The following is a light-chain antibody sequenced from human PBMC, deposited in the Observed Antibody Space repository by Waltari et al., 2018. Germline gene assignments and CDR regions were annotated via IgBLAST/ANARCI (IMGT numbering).Light chain of an antibody. V-gene: IGLV1-47*01. Sequence: QSVLTQPPSASGTPGQRVTISCSGSSSNIGNNYVYWYQHLPGAAPKLHNFKNNQGPSGVPDRFSDSKSGTSASRAIRGLRSEDEADYYCAAWDDSVSGRVFGGGTKLSVL. CDR3: AAWDDSVSGRV. J-gene: IGLJ3*02. CDR2: KNN. CDR1: SSNIGNNY.